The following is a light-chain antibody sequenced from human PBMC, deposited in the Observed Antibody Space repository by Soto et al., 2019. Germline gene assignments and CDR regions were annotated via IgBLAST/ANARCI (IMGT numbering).Light chain of an antibody. CDR2: DAV. J-gene: IGKJ2*01. CDR3: HQYGSSLGT. CDR1: QSVTGTN. Sequence: EIVLTQSPGTLSLSPGEGATLSCRASQSVTGTNLAWYQQRPGQAPRLLIYDAVRRATGNPDRFSGSGSGTDFTLTISRLEPEDFAVYYCHQYGSSLGTFGQGTKVEI. V-gene: IGKV3-20*01.